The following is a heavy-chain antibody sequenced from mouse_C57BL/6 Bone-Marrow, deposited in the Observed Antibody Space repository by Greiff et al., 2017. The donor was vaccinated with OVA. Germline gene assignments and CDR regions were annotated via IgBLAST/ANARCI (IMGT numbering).Heavy chain of an antibody. D-gene: IGHD3-2*02. CDR3: ARMDSSGYGGFAY. J-gene: IGHJ3*01. Sequence: QVQLKQSGAELAKPGASVKLSCKASGYTFTSYWMHWVKQRPGQGLEWIGYINPSSGYTKYNQKFKDKATLTADKSSSTAYMQLSSLTYEDSAVYYCARMDSSGYGGFAYWGQGTLVTVSA. CDR1: GYTFTSYW. V-gene: IGHV1-7*01. CDR2: INPSSGYT.